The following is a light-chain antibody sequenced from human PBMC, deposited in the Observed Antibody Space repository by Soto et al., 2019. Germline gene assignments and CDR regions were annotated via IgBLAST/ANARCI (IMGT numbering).Light chain of an antibody. CDR2: EVN. V-gene: IGLV2-8*01. CDR1: SSDVGGYNY. Sequence: QSALTQPPSASGSPGQSVASSCTGTSSDVGGYNYVSWYQQHPGKAPKLMIYEVNKRPSGVTDRFSGSKSGNTASLTVSGLHAEDEADYYCSSYAGSSNVFGTGTKLTVL. CDR3: SSYAGSSNV. J-gene: IGLJ1*01.